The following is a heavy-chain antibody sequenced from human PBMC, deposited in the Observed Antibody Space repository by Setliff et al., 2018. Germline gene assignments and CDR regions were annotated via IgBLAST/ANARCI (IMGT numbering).Heavy chain of an antibody. CDR3: ARSPANGGHDAFDV. V-gene: IGHV3-21*06. Sequence: GGSLRLSCAASGFTVSRNDMRWVRQASGKGLAWVSSISPYSDYIYYADSVKGRFTISRDNAKNSLYLQMNSLGAEDTAVYFCARSPANGGHDAFDVWGQGTMVTVSS. CDR1: GFTVSRND. CDR2: ISPYSDYI. J-gene: IGHJ3*01. D-gene: IGHD6-25*01.